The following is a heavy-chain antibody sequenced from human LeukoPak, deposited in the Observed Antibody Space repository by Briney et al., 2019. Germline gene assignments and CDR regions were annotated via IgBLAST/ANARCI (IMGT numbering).Heavy chain of an antibody. V-gene: IGHV4-31*03. J-gene: IGHJ4*02. Sequence: SQTLSLTCTVSGGSISSGGYYWSWIRQHPGKGLEWIGYIYYSGSTYYNPSLKSRVTISADTSKNQFSLKLSSVTAADTAVYYCARVFYYYGSGSYYPNQTPTQSYYFDYWGQGTLVTVSS. CDR1: GGSISSGGYY. CDR2: IYYSGST. D-gene: IGHD3-10*01. CDR3: ARVFYYYGSGSYYPNQTPTQSYYFDY.